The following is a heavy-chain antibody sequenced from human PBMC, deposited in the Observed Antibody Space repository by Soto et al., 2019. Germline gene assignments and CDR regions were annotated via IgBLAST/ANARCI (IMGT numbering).Heavy chain of an antibody. J-gene: IGHJ4*02. D-gene: IGHD6-19*01. CDR1: GGSISSSSYY. V-gene: IGHV4-39*01. CDR3: ARLSGGWYLDY. CDR2: IYYSGST. Sequence: SSETLSLTCTVSGGSISSSSYYWGWIRQPPGKGLEWIGSIYYSGSTYYNPSLKSRVTISVDTSKNQFSLKLSSVTAADTAVYYCARLSGGWYLDYWGQGTMVTVS.